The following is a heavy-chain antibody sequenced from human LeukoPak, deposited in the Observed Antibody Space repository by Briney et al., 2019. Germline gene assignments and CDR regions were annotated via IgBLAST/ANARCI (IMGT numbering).Heavy chain of an antibody. CDR2: ISGSGGST. CDR1: GFTFSSYA. D-gene: IGHD2-21*01. CDR3: ARAYCGGDCYYDY. J-gene: IGHJ4*02. Sequence: PGGSLRLSCAASGFTFSSYAMSWVRQAPGKGLEWVSAISGSGGSTYYADSVKGRFTISRDNSKNTLYLQMNSLRAEDTAVYYCARAYCGGDCYYDYWGQGTLVTVSS. V-gene: IGHV3-23*01.